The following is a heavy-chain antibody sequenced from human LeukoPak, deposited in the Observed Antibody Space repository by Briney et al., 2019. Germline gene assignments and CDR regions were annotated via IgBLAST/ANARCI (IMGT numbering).Heavy chain of an antibody. V-gene: IGHV3-48*01. Sequence: GGSLRLSCAASGFTFSSYSMNWVRQAPGKGLEWVSYISRSNSIIYYADSVKGRFTISRDNSKNTLYLQMNSLRAEDTAVYYCARDTTGLVNYWGQGTLVTVSS. D-gene: IGHD6-6*01. J-gene: IGHJ4*02. CDR2: ISRSNSII. CDR1: GFTFSSYS. CDR3: ARDTTGLVNY.